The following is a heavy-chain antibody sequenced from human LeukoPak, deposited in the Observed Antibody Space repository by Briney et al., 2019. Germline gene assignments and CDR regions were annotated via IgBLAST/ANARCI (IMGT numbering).Heavy chain of an antibody. V-gene: IGHV4-59*13. D-gene: IGHD2-2*01. CDR2: IYYSGRT. CDR3: AKNLVVPAAPHDY. Sequence: SETLSLTCTVSSGSISRYYWSWIRQPPGKGLEWIGNIYYSGRTNYNTSLTSRVTISIDTSKNQFSLKLKSVTAADTAVYYCAKNLVVPAAPHDYWGQGTLVTVSS. CDR1: SGSISRYY. J-gene: IGHJ4*02.